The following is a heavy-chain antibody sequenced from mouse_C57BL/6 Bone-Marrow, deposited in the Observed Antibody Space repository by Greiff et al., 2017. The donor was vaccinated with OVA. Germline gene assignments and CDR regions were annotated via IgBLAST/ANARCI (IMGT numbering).Heavy chain of an antibody. D-gene: IGHD1-1*01. Sequence: DVQLQESGPGLAKPSQTLSLSCSVTGYSITSAYWNWIRKFPGHKLEYMGYISYSGSPSYTPSLNRLLSITRDTSKNQYSLQVNSVTTEDTATDDCARGLRYPAWFAYWGQGTLVTVSA. CDR3: ARGLRYPAWFAY. J-gene: IGHJ3*01. CDR1: GYSITSAY. CDR2: ISYSGSP. V-gene: IGHV3-8*01.